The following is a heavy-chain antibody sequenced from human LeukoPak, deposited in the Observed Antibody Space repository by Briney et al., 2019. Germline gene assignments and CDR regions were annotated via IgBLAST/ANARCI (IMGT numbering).Heavy chain of an antibody. Sequence: SETLSLTCTVSGGSISSSSCYWGWIRQPPGKGLEWIGSIYYSGSTYYNPSLKSRVTISVDTSKNQFSLKLSSVTAADTAVYYCARDKWELPNWFDPWGQGTLVTVSS. V-gene: IGHV4-39*07. J-gene: IGHJ5*02. CDR3: ARDKWELPNWFDP. CDR2: IYYSGST. CDR1: GGSISSSSCY. D-gene: IGHD1-26*01.